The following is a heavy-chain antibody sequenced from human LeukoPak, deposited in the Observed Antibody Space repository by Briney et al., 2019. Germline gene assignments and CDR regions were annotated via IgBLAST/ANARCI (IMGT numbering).Heavy chain of an antibody. V-gene: IGHV5-51*01. D-gene: IGHD3-22*01. Sequence: GESLKISCKGSGYSFTSYWLDWARPMPGEGLEWVGIIYPGDSDTRYSPSFQGQVTISADKSISTAYLQWSSLKASDTAMYYCARQGGGYYDSSGYYPDYWGQGTLVTVSS. CDR3: ARQGGGYYDSSGYYPDY. CDR1: GYSFTSYW. J-gene: IGHJ4*02. CDR2: IYPGDSDT.